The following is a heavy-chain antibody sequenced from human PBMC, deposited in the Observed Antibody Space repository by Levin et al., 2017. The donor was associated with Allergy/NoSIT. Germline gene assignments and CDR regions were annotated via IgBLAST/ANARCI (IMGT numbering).Heavy chain of an antibody. Sequence: PVASVKVSCAASGFTFSSYAMSWVRQAPGKGLEWVSAISGSGGSTYYADSVKGRFTISRDNSKNTLYLQMNSLRAEDTAVYYCAKGLIQWLVQEGGAGFDYWGQGTLVTVSS. V-gene: IGHV3-23*01. CDR2: ISGSGGST. CDR3: AKGLIQWLVQEGGAGFDY. J-gene: IGHJ4*02. CDR1: GFTFSSYA. D-gene: IGHD6-19*01.